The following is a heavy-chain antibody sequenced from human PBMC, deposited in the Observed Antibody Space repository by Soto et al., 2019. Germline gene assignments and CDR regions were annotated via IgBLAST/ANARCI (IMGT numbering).Heavy chain of an antibody. CDR3: ARDWTGSAFDI. D-gene: IGHD3-3*01. CDR1: GFTFSSYW. J-gene: IGHJ3*02. CDR2: IKQDGSEK. Sequence: EVQLVESGGGLVQPGGSLRLSCAASGFTFSSYWMSWVRRAPGKGLEWVANIKQDGSEKYYVDSVKGRFTISRDNAKNSLYLQMNSLRAEDTAVYYCARDWTGSAFDIWGQGTMVTVSS. V-gene: IGHV3-7*03.